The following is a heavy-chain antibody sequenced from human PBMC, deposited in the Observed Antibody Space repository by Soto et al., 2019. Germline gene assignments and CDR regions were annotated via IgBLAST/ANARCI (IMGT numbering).Heavy chain of an antibody. CDR3: ARDRGAIFGVVPFDY. CDR1: GYTFTSYA. D-gene: IGHD3-3*01. Sequence: ASVKVSCKASGYTFTSYAMHWVRQAPGQRHEWMGWINAGNGNTKYSQKFQGRVTITRDTSASTAYMELSSLRSEDTAVYYCARDRGAIFGVVPFDYWGQGTLVTVSS. J-gene: IGHJ4*02. CDR2: INAGNGNT. V-gene: IGHV1-3*01.